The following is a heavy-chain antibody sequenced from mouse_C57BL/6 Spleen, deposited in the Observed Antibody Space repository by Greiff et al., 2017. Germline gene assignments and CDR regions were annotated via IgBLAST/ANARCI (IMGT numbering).Heavy chain of an antibody. J-gene: IGHJ2*01. CDR3: ARFYSNYVFDY. CDR2: INPNNGGT. Sequence: EVQLQQSGPELVKPGASVKISCKASGYTFTDYYMNWVKQSHGKSLEWIGDINPNNGGTSYNQKFKGKATLTVDKSSSTAYMELRSLTSEDSAVYYCARFYSNYVFDYWGQGTTLTVSS. CDR1: GYTFTDYY. D-gene: IGHD2-5*01. V-gene: IGHV1-26*01.